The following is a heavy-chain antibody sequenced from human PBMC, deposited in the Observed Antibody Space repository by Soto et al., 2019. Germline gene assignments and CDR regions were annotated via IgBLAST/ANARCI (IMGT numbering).Heavy chain of an antibody. CDR2: ISYDGSNK. Sequence: GGSLRLSCAASGFTFSSYGMHWVRQAPGKGLEWVAVISYDGSNKYYADSVKGRFTISRDNSKNTLYLQMNSLRAEDTAVYYCAKDGYDYDYIWGSYRLAYYYYYMDVWGKGTTVTVSS. CDR3: AKDGYDYDYIWGSYRLAYYYYYMDV. CDR1: GFTFSSYG. V-gene: IGHV3-30*18. D-gene: IGHD3-16*02. J-gene: IGHJ6*03.